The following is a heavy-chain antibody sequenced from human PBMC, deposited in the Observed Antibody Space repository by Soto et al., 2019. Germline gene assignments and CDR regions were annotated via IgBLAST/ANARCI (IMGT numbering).Heavy chain of an antibody. V-gene: IGHV1-18*01. CDR1: GYTFTSYG. Sequence: GASVKVSCKASGYTFTSYGISWVRQAPGQGLEWMGWISAYNGNTNYAQKLQGRVTMTTDTSTSTAYMELRSLRSDDTAVYYCARGRLGDFWSGYGPYYFDYWGQGTLVTVSS. D-gene: IGHD3-3*01. CDR2: ISAYNGNT. J-gene: IGHJ4*02. CDR3: ARGRLGDFWSGYGPYYFDY.